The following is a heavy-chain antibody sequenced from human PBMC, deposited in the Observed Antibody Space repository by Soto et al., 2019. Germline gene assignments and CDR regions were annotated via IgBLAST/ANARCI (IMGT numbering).Heavy chain of an antibody. CDR3: ARRGSPPGYGMDV. D-gene: IGHD6-13*01. CDR1: GYSFTSYW. J-gene: IGHJ6*02. V-gene: IGHV5-51*01. Sequence: XDSLKVSCRSAGYSFTSYWIGLVRQMPGKGLEWMGIIYPGDSDTRYSPSFQGQVTISADKSISTAYLQWSSLKASDTAMYYCARRGSPPGYGMDVWGQGTTVTVSS. CDR2: IYPGDSDT.